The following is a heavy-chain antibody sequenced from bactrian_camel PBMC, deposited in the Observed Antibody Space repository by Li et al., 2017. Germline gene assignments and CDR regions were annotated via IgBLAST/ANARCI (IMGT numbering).Heavy chain of an antibody. V-gene: IGHV3S9*01. J-gene: IGHJ4*01. CDR3: AAGFAMLVRWLLVENEYTS. D-gene: IGHD6*01. CDR1: GDTIGRYC. CDR2: IDRDGVT. Sequence: VQLVESGGGLVQPGGSLRLSCVASGDTIGRYCMGWFRQIPDKEREGVAGIDRDGVTKYADSVKGRFTISQDNALKILYLQLNSLEPEDTARYYCAAGFAMLVRWLLVENEYTSWGQGTQVTVS.